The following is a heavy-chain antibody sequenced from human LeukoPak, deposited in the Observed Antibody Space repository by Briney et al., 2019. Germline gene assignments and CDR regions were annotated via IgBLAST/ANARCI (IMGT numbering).Heavy chain of an antibody. Sequence: GGSLRLSCAASGFTFDDYAMHWVRQAPGKGLEWVSGISWNSGSIGYADSVKGRFTISRDNSKNTLYLQMNSLRAEDTAVYYCAKVPYDTSYYFDYWGQGTLVTVSS. CDR1: GFTFDDYA. J-gene: IGHJ4*02. CDR2: ISWNSGSI. V-gene: IGHV3-9*01. D-gene: IGHD3-9*01. CDR3: AKVPYDTSYYFDY.